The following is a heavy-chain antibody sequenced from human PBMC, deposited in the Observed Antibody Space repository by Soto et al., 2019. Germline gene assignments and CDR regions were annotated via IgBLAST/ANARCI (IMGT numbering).Heavy chain of an antibody. D-gene: IGHD6-19*01. V-gene: IGHV4-4*02. CDR3: AIHIGVTGTRGFDY. CDR1: GASISDNNW. Sequence: QVQLQESGPGLVKPSGTLSLTCAVSGASISDNNWWSWVRQPPGKGLEWSGEVVHRGTTNHNPSLRSRVTISMDKSKNHISLTLSSVTAADSAVYYCAIHIGVTGTRGFDYWGQGTLVTVSS. J-gene: IGHJ4*02. CDR2: VVHRGTT.